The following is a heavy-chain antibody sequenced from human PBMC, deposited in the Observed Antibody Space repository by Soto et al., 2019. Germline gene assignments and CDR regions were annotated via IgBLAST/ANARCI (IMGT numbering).Heavy chain of an antibody. D-gene: IGHD6-13*01. CDR2: ICAYNGNT. J-gene: IGHJ6*02. V-gene: IGHV1-18*04. CDR3: ARREYSSRWYEWYYCYGIDF. CDR1: GYTLTSYG. Sequence: AAEKVSCKASGYTLTSYGISWVRQAPGQGLEWMGWICAYNGNTNYAQKLQGRVTMTTGPSTSTAYMELRSLRLDDTAVYYCARREYSSRWYEWYYCYGIDFWGQGTMVTVSS.